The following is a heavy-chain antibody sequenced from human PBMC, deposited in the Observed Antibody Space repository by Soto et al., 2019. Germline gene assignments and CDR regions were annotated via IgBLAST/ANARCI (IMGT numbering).Heavy chain of an antibody. J-gene: IGHJ5*02. V-gene: IGHV1-18*01. Sequence: QVQLVQSGTEVKKPGASVKVSCKTSGYTFTNFGISWVLQAPGQVLEWMGWISAFNGHTHHAQKFQGRDTLTTDTSTTPAFLELRSLRSDDTAVYYCAREPPRATAGLNYFDPWGQGTLVSVSS. CDR2: ISAFNGHT. CDR1: GYTFTNFG. CDR3: AREPPRATAGLNYFDP. D-gene: IGHD6-13*01.